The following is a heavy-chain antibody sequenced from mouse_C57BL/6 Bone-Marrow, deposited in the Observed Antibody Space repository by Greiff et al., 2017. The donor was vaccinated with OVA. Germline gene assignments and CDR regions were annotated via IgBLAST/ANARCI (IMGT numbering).Heavy chain of an antibody. CDR3: ASGCAWFAY. J-gene: IGHJ3*01. D-gene: IGHD2-2*01. CDR2: ISYDGSN. V-gene: IGHV3-6*01. CDR1: GYSITSGYY. Sequence: EVQLQQSGPGLVKPSQSLSLTCSVTGYSITSGYYWNWIRQFPGNKLEWMGYISYDGSNNYNPSLKNRISITRDTSKNQFFLKLNSVTTEDTATCYCASGCAWFAYWGQGTLVTVSA.